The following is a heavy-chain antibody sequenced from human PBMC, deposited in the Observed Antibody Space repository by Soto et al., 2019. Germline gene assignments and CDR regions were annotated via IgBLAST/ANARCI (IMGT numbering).Heavy chain of an antibody. D-gene: IGHD1-1*01. CDR1: GYDFTTYG. CDR3: ARGRYGDY. Sequence: QVHLVQSGAEVKKPGASVKVSCKGSGYDFTTYGITWVRQAPGQGLEWMAWISAHNGNTDYAQKLQGRVIVTRDTSTSTAYMERRSLRSDDTAVYYCARGRYGDYWGQGALVTVSS. J-gene: IGHJ4*02. CDR2: ISAHNGNT. V-gene: IGHV1-18*01.